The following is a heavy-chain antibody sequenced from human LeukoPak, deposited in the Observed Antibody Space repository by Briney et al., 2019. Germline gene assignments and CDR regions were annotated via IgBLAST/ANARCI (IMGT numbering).Heavy chain of an antibody. Sequence: ASVKVSCKASGYTFTGYYMHWVRQAPGQGLEWMGWINPNSGGTNYAQKFQGRVTMTRDTSISTAYMELSRLRSDDTAVYYCANHGSPSYLAFDIWGQGTMVTVSS. CDR3: ANHGSPSYLAFDI. V-gene: IGHV1-2*02. D-gene: IGHD5-18*01. CDR2: INPNSGGT. J-gene: IGHJ3*02. CDR1: GYTFTGYY.